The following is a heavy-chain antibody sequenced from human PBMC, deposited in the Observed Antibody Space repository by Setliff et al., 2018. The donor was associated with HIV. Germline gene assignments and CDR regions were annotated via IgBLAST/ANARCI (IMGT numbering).Heavy chain of an antibody. CDR3: AKDGEGYDILTGYRGGSPGDY. Sequence: GGSLRLSCAASGFTFSSYWMHWVRQAPGKGLVWVSRINSDGRSTSYADSVKGRFTISRDNAKNTLYLQMNSLRAEDTAVYYCAKDGEGYDILTGYRGGSPGDYWGQGTLVTVSS. J-gene: IGHJ4*02. CDR1: GFTFSSYW. D-gene: IGHD3-9*01. CDR2: INSDGRST. V-gene: IGHV3-74*01.